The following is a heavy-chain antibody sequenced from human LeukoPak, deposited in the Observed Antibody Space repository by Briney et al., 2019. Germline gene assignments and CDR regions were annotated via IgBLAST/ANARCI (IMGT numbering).Heavy chain of an antibody. CDR3: ARDKWELHCYYGMDV. CDR2: ISSSGSTI. V-gene: IGHV3-11*01. CDR1: GFKFDDHG. Sequence: GGSLRLACAASGFKFDDHGMNWVRQVPGKGLEWVSYISSSGSTIYYADSVKGRFTISRDNAKNSLYPQMNSLRAEDTAVYYCARDKWELHCYYGMDVWGRGTTVTVSS. D-gene: IGHD1-26*01. J-gene: IGHJ6*02.